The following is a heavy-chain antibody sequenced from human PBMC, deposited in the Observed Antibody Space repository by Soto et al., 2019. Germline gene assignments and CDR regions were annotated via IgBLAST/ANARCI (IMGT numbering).Heavy chain of an antibody. J-gene: IGHJ6*02. V-gene: IGHV4-31*03. CDR3: ARVDLRLGELSLTYYYGMDV. CDR1: GGSISSGGYY. Sequence: LSLTCTVSGGSISSGGYYWSWIRQHPGKGLEWIGYIYYSGSTYYNPSLKSRVTISVDTSKNQFSLKLSSVTAADTAVYYCARVDLRLGELSLTYYYGMDVWGQGTMVTVSS. D-gene: IGHD3-16*02. CDR2: IYYSGST.